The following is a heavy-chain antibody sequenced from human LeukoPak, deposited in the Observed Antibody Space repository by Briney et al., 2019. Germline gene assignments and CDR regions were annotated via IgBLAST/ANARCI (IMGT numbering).Heavy chain of an antibody. Sequence: AASVKVSCKASGGTFSSYAISWVRQAPGQGLEWMGGIIPIFGIANYAQKFQGRVTITADESTSTAYMELSSLRSEDTAVYYCARTIAAAGRPFDYWGQGTLVTVSS. D-gene: IGHD6-13*01. V-gene: IGHV1-69*01. J-gene: IGHJ4*02. CDR1: GGTFSSYA. CDR2: IIPIFGIA. CDR3: ARTIAAAGRPFDY.